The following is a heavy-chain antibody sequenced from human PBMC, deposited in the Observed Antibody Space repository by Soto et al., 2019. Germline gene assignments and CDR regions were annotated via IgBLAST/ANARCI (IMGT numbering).Heavy chain of an antibody. CDR2: ISYDGSNK. J-gene: IGHJ6*03. V-gene: IGHV3-30*18. CDR3: AKDGSYGSGSYYKSYYYYYMDV. CDR1: GFTFSSYG. D-gene: IGHD3-10*01. Sequence: QVQLVESGGGVVPPGRSLRLSCAASGFTFSSYGMHWVRQAPGKGLEWVAVISYDGSNKYYADSVKGRFNISRDNSKNTLYLQMNSLRAEDTAVYYCAKDGSYGSGSYYKSYYYYYMDVWGKGTTVTVSS.